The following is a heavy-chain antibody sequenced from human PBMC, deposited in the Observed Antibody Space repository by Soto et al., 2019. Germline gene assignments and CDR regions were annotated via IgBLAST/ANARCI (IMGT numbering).Heavy chain of an antibody. CDR2: IYYSGST. CDR1: GGSISSSSYY. Sequence: SETLSLTCTVSGGSISSSSYYGGWIRQPPGKGLEWIGSIYYSGSTYYNPSLKSRVTISVDTSKNQFSLKLSSVTAADTAVYYCARHRRTVVVVAATPVWAFDIWGQGTMVTVSS. CDR3: ARHRRTVVVVAATPVWAFDI. J-gene: IGHJ3*02. V-gene: IGHV4-39*01. D-gene: IGHD2-15*01.